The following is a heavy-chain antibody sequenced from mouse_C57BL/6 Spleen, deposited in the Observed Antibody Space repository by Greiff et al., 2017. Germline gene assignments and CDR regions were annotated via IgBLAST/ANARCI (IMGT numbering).Heavy chain of an antibody. Sequence: VQLQQPGAELVKPGASVKLSCKASGYTFTSYWMHWVKQRPGQGLEWIGMIHPTSGSTNYNEKFKSKATLTVDKSSSTAYMQLSSLTSEDSAVDYCARSPFITTYYFDYWGQGTTLTVSA. CDR2: IHPTSGST. J-gene: IGHJ2*01. D-gene: IGHD1-1*01. V-gene: IGHV1-64*01. CDR3: ARSPFITTYYFDY. CDR1: GYTFTSYW.